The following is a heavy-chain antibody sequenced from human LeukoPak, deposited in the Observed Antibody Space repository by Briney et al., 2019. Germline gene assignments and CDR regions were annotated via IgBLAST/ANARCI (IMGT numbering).Heavy chain of an antibody. CDR2: IYYSGST. D-gene: IGHD5-18*01. CDR1: GGSISSGDYH. V-gene: IGHV4-30-4*08. Sequence: SETLSLTCTVSGGSISSGDYHWSWIRQPPGKGLEWIGYIYYSGSTYYNPSLKSRVTISVDTSKNQFSLKLSSVTAADTAVYYCARGGYSYGSSPWFDPWGQGTLVTVSS. CDR3: ARGGYSYGSSPWFDP. J-gene: IGHJ5*02.